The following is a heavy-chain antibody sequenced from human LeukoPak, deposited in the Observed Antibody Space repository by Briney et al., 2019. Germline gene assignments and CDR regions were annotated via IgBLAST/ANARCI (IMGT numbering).Heavy chain of an antibody. V-gene: IGHV3-74*01. D-gene: IGHD3-10*01. J-gene: IGHJ3*02. Sequence: GGSLRLSCAASGFTFSSYWMHWVRQVPGKGLVWVSRINSDGSSTSYADSVKGRFTISRGNAKNTLYVQMNSLRAEDTAVYYCSTGSGHAFDIWGRGTMDTVSS. CDR3: STGSGHAFDI. CDR1: GFTFSSYW. CDR2: INSDGSST.